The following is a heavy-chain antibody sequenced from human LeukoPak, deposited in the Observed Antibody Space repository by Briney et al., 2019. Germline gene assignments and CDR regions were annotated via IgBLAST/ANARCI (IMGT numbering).Heavy chain of an antibody. CDR3: ARHDSYWTSGVSDY. Sequence: GESLKISCKGSGYSFTSYWIAWVRQMPGKGLECMGIIYPGDSDTRYSPSFQGQVTISVDTSINTAYLQWSSLKASDTAMYFCARHDSYWTSGVSDYWGQGTLVTVSS. CDR1: GYSFTSYW. J-gene: IGHJ4*02. CDR2: IYPGDSDT. D-gene: IGHD2-8*01. V-gene: IGHV5-51*01.